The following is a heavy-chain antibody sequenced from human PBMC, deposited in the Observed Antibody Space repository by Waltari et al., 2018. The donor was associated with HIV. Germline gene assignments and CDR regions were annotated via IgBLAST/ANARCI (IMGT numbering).Heavy chain of an antibody. V-gene: IGHV5-51*01. CDR3: ARRGMAAAGTGAGAFDY. CDR1: GYSFTNYW. CDR2: MFPSDSDT. D-gene: IGHD6-13*01. Sequence: EVQLVQSGAEVKKPGESLKISCKGSGYSFTNYWIGWVRQMPGKGLEWMGIMFPSDSDTSCSPSFQGQVTISAVKSSSTGYLQLSSLKASDTAMYYCARRGMAAAGTGAGAFDYWGQGTLVTVSS. J-gene: IGHJ4*02.